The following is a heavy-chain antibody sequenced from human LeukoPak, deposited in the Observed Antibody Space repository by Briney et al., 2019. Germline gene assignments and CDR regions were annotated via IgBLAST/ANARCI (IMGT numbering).Heavy chain of an antibody. J-gene: IGHJ4*02. CDR1: GYTFTSYG. D-gene: IGHD3-22*01. Sequence: ASVKVSCKASGYTFTSYGISWVRQAPGQGLEWMGWISAYNGNTNYAQKLQGRVTMTTDTSTSTAYMELRRLRSDDTAVYYCARESYDSSGYYPGYWGQGTLVTVSS. CDR3: ARESYDSSGYYPGY. CDR2: ISAYNGNT. V-gene: IGHV1-18*01.